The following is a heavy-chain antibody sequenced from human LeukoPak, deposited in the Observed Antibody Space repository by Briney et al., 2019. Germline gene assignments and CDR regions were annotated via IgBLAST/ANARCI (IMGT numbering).Heavy chain of an antibody. D-gene: IGHD1-26*01. CDR2: IYPGDSDT. CDR3: ARGSGSYHTAYMN. J-gene: IGHJ4*02. Sequence: GESLKISCKGSGYSFTSYWIGWVRQMPGKGLEWMGIIYPGDSDTRYSPSFQGQVTISADKSISTAFLQWSNLEASDTAMYYCARGSGSYHTAYMNWGQGTLVTVSP. CDR1: GYSFTSYW. V-gene: IGHV5-51*01.